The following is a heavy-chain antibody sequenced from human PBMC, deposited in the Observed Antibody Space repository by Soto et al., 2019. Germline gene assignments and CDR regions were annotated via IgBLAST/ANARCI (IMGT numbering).Heavy chain of an antibody. CDR2: IFYSGST. Sequence: SETLSLTCTVSGSSISSTSYSWGWVRQPPGKGLEWIGGIFYSGSTYYDPSLKSRVTISVDTSKNQFSLKLSSVTAADPAVYYCARMGLDDTVTGYYFDHWGQGSMVTVSS. D-gene: IGHD3-9*01. CDR1: GSSISSTSYS. CDR3: ARMGLDDTVTGYYFDH. J-gene: IGHJ4*02. V-gene: IGHV4-39*01.